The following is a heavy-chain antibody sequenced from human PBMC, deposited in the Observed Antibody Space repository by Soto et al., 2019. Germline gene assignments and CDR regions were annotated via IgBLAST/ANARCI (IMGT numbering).Heavy chain of an antibody. CDR3: ARVRFLEGLLPRALYYYGMDV. Sequence: ASVKVSSKASGATFSSYAISWVRHAPGQGLEWMGGIIPIFGTANYAQKFQGRVTITADKSTSTAYMELSSLRSEDTAVYYCARVRFLEGLLPRALYYYGMDVWVRGTTVTVSS. D-gene: IGHD3-3*01. CDR1: GATFSSYA. CDR2: IIPIFGTA. J-gene: IGHJ6*02. V-gene: IGHV1-69*06.